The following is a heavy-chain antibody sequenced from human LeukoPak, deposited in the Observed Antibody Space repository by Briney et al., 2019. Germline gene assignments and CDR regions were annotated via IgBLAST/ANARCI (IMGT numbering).Heavy chain of an antibody. CDR3: ARGVGATFVFI. V-gene: IGHV3-30-3*01. Sequence: GGSLRLSCAASGFTFSSYAMHWVRQAPGKGLEWVAVISYDGSNKYHADSVKGRFTISRDNAKNSLYLQMNSLRAEDTAVYYCARGVGATFVFIWGQGTMVTVSS. J-gene: IGHJ3*02. CDR2: ISYDGSNK. D-gene: IGHD1-26*01. CDR1: GFTFSSYA.